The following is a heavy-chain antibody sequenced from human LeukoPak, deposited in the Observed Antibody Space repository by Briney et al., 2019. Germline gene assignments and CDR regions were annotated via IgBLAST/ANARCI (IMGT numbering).Heavy chain of an antibody. Sequence: PETVSLTCTVSGGSISSYYWIWIRQPPGKGLEWIGYIYYSGSTNYNPSLKSRVTISVDTSKNQFSLKLSSVTAADTAVYYCARRVAGDALDIWGQGTMVTVSS. CDR2: IYYSGST. V-gene: IGHV4-59*08. CDR3: ARRVAGDALDI. J-gene: IGHJ3*02. D-gene: IGHD2-15*01. CDR1: GGSISSYY.